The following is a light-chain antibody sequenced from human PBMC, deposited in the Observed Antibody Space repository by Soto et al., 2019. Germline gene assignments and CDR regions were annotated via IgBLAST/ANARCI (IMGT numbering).Light chain of an antibody. V-gene: IGKV3D-11*01. Sequence: DILMTQSPASLSSFLGERVTISCRASQDIVNYLAWYQQKPGQAPRLLIYAASTLASGVPARFSGSGSGTDFTLTINSLEPEDFAVYYCQQRGSFPLTFGGGTKVDI. J-gene: IGKJ4*01. CDR2: AAS. CDR1: QDIVNY. CDR3: QQRGSFPLT.